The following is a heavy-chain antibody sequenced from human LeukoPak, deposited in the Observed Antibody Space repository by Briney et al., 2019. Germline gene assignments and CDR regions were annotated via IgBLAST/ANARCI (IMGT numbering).Heavy chain of an antibody. V-gene: IGHV3-21*01. Sequence: GGSLRLSCVASEYDFRAYTFTWVRQAPGKGLEYVSSISTSSALKYYSESVRGRFTISRDNSKNTLSLQMNSLRPEDTAVYYCTKAQDCSGISCYNRGVSSYWGQGTQVTVSS. CDR2: ISTSSALK. J-gene: IGHJ4*02. CDR1: EYDFRAYT. CDR3: TKAQDCSGISCYNRGVSSY. D-gene: IGHD2-2*01.